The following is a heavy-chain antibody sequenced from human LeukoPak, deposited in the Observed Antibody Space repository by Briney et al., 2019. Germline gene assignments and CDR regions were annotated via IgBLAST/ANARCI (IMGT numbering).Heavy chain of an antibody. CDR1: GGSISSSSYY. J-gene: IGHJ4*02. CDR3: ARLTGYYSPFDY. CDR2: LYYRGST. D-gene: IGHD3-9*01. V-gene: IGHV4-39*01. Sequence: SETLSLTCTVSGGSISSSSYYWGWIRQPPGKGLEWIGSLYYRGSTYYNPSLKSRVTISVDTSKNQFSLKLSSVTAADTAVYYCARLTGYYSPFDYWGQGTLVTVSS.